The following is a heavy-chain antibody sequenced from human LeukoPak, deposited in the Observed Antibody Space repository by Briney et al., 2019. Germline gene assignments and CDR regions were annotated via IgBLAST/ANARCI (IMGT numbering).Heavy chain of an antibody. V-gene: IGHV3-23*01. CDR3: AKALACCGGDCYSFGGFFDY. D-gene: IGHD2-21*02. CDR2: ISGSGGST. Sequence: GGSLRLSCAASGFTFSSYAMSWVRQAPGKGLEWVSAISGSGGSTYYADSVKGRFTISRDNSKNTLYLQMNSLRAEDTAVYYCAKALACCGGDCYSFGGFFDYWGQGTLVTVSS. CDR1: GFTFSSYA. J-gene: IGHJ4*02.